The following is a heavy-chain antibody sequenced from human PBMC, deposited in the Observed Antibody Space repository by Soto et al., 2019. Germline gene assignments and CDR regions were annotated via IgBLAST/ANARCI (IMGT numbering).Heavy chain of an antibody. J-gene: IGHJ6*01. Sequence: ASVKVSCKASGYTFTSYGISWVRQAPGQGLDWMGWISAYNGNTNYAQKLQRRVTITTYTSTSTAYMELRSLRSDGTAVYYCGRGGGYSGDDHYYYFDMAVWGQGTTVHVCS. D-gene: IGHD5-12*01. CDR3: GRGGGYSGDDHYYYFDMAV. CDR2: ISAYNGNT. CDR1: GYTFTSYG. V-gene: IGHV1-18*01.